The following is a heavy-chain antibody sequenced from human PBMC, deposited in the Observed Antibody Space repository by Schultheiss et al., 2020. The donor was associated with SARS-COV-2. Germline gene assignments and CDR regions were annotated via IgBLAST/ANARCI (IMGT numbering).Heavy chain of an antibody. Sequence: SETLSLTCAVYGGSFSGYYWSWIRLPPGKGLEWIGEINHSGSTIYNPSLKSRVTISVDTSKNQFSLRLSSVTAADTAVYYCAKAYYYGSGSYCMDVWGQGTTVTVSS. V-gene: IGHV4-34*01. J-gene: IGHJ6*02. D-gene: IGHD3-10*01. CDR3: AKAYYYGSGSYCMDV. CDR2: INHSGST. CDR1: GGSFSGYY.